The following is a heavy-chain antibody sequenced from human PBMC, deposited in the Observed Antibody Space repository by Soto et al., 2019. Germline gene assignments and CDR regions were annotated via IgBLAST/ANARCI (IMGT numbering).Heavy chain of an antibody. D-gene: IGHD3-10*02. Sequence: SETLSPTCAVYRGSFSGHYWSWIRQSPGRGLDLIGQINHSGNTIYNPSLKSRVTISVDTSKNQFSLRLKSVTAADTAVYYCASEPYYVGHWLQSWGQGTQVTVSS. CDR2: INHSGNT. V-gene: IGHV4-34*01. J-gene: IGHJ5*01. CDR1: RGSFSGHY. CDR3: ASEPYYVGHWLQS.